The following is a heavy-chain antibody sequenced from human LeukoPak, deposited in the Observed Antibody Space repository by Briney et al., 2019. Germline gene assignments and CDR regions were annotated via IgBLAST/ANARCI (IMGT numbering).Heavy chain of an antibody. CDR2: INHSGST. Sequence: SETLSLTCAVYGGSSSGYYWSWIRQPPGKGLEWIGEINHSGSTNYNPSLKSRVTISVDTSKNQFSLKLSSVTAADTAVYYCARVSFEYNWFDPWGQGTLVTVSS. CDR1: GGSSSGYY. J-gene: IGHJ5*02. CDR3: ARVSFEYNWFDP. D-gene: IGHD3-16*01. V-gene: IGHV4-34*01.